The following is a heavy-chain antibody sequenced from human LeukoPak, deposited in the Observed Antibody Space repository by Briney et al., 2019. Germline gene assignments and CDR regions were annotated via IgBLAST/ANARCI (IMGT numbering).Heavy chain of an antibody. D-gene: IGHD3-10*01. V-gene: IGHV3-23*01. Sequence: GGSLRLSCAASGFTFSSYAMSWVRQAPGKGLEWVSAISGSGGSTYYADSVKARFTISRDNSKNTLYLQMNSLRAEDTAVYYCAKDRWEETYHGSGSYWDYWGQGTLVTVSS. CDR3: AKDRWEETYHGSGSYWDY. CDR1: GFTFSSYA. J-gene: IGHJ4*02. CDR2: ISGSGGST.